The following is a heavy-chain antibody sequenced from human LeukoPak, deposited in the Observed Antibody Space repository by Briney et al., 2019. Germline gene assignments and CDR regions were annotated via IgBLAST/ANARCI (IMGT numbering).Heavy chain of an antibody. CDR3: ARDWGGGSGAGIDC. Sequence: GGSLRLSCAASGFTFSGYHMTWVRQAPGKGLGWVAMIKADGRGDYYVDSVKGRFTISRDDAKNSLHLQMNGLRAEDTAVYYCARDWGGGSGAGIDCWGQGTLVTVSS. J-gene: IGHJ4*02. CDR1: GFTFSGYH. V-gene: IGHV3-7*01. D-gene: IGHD3-10*01. CDR2: IKADGRGD.